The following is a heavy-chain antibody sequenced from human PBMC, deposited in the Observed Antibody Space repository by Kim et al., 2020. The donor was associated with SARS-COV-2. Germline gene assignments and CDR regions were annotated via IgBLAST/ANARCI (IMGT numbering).Heavy chain of an antibody. Sequence: GGSLRLSCAASGFTFSEDYMSWIRQAPGKGLEWVSYISSSGSAIYYADSVKGRFTISRDNAKNSLYLQMNSLRAEDTAVYYCARDISSIAARGWFVPWGPATLVTVSS. J-gene: IGHJ5*02. V-gene: IGHV3-11*01. CDR3: ARDISSIAARGWFVP. CDR2: ISSSGSAI. CDR1: GFTFSEDY. D-gene: IGHD6-6*01.